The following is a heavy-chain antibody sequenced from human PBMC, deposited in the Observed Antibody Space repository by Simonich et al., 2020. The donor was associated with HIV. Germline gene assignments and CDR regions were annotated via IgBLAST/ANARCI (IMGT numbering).Heavy chain of an antibody. CDR1: GGPFSGYY. CDR2: INKREST. CDR3: ARIGPDYYRGYYYMDV. V-gene: IGHV4-34*01. Sequence: QVQLQQWGAGLLKPSETLSLTCAVYGGPFSGYYWSWIRQPPGKGLEWIGEINKRESTNYNPSLKSRGSISADTSKKQFSLKLSSVTAADTAVYYCARIGPDYYRGYYYMDVWGKGTTVTVSS. D-gene: IGHD3-10*01. J-gene: IGHJ6*03.